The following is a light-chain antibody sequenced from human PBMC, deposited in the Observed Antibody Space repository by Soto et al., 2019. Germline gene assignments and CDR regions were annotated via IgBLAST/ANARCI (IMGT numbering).Light chain of an antibody. Sequence: QSALTQPASVSGSPGQSTTISCTGTSSDVGGYNSVSWYQQHPGKAPKLMIYDVSYRPSGVSNRFSGSKSGNTASLTISGLQTEDEAEYYCSSYTTSSTLNVFGAGTKLTVL. CDR3: SSYTTSSTLNV. CDR1: SSDVGGYNS. CDR2: DVS. J-gene: IGLJ1*01. V-gene: IGLV2-14*01.